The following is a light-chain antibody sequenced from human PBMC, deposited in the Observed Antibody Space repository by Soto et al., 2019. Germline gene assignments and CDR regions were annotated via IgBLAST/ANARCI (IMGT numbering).Light chain of an antibody. V-gene: IGLV2-11*01. CDR3: AAWDDSLSWV. CDR2: DVY. CDR1: SSDIGGYNY. Sequence: QSVLTQPRSVSGSPGQSVTISCTGTSSDIGGYNYVSWYQQHPGKAPKLMIYDVYKRPSGVPDRFSGSKSGNTASLTISGLQAEDEADYYCAAWDDSLSWVFGGGTQLTVL. J-gene: IGLJ3*02.